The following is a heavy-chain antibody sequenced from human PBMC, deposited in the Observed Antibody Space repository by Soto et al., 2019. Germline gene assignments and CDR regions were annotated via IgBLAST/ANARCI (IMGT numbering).Heavy chain of an antibody. CDR3: ASAAAGISYYYGMDV. CDR2: VDSDGRGT. J-gene: IGHJ6*02. V-gene: IGHV3-74*01. D-gene: IGHD6-13*01. Sequence: GSLRLSCVASGITFTNYWMHWVRQVPGKGLVWVARVDSDGRGTSYADFVKGRFTISRDNAKNSLYLQMNSLRAEDTALYYCASAAAGISYYYGMDVWGQGTTVTVSS. CDR1: GITFTNYW.